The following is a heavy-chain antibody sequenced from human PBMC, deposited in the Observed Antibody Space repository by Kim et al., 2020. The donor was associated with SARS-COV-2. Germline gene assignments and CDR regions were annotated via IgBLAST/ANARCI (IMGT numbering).Heavy chain of an antibody. CDR2: IYYSGST. V-gene: IGHV4-61*01. J-gene: IGHJ4*02. D-gene: IGHD2-21*01. Sequence: SETLSLTCTVSGGSVSSGSYYWSWIRQPPGKGLEWIGYIYYSGSTNYNPSLKSRVTISVDTSKNKFSLKLSSVTAADTAVYYCARACGGDCYSWDTFDYWGQGTLVTVSS. CDR3: ARACGGDCYSWDTFDY. CDR1: GGSVSSGSYY.